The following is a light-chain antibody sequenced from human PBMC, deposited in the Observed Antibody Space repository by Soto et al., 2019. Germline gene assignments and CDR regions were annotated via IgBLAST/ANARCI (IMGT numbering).Light chain of an antibody. CDR3: CSYTSSNTLV. CDR2: EVS. V-gene: IGLV2-14*01. Sequence: QSALTQPASVSGSPGQSITISCTGTSSDVGAYNVSWYQQHPGKAPKLMIFEVSDRPSGVSNRFSGSKSGNTASLTISGLQAEDEADYYCCSYTSSNTLVFGGGTKLTVL. J-gene: IGLJ2*01. CDR1: SSDVGAYN.